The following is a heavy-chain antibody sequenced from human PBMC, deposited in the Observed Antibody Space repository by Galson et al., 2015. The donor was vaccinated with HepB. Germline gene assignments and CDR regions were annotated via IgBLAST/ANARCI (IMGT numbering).Heavy chain of an antibody. D-gene: IGHD6-13*01. Sequence: SLRLSCAAYAFTFSSYAMTWVRHAPGTGLEWVSGVSGSGNSRYYADSVKGRFTISRDNSKNTLYLQMNSLRAEDTAIYYCAKGVEAPADNPFDYWGQGTLVTVSS. CDR2: VSGSGNSR. V-gene: IGHV3-23*01. J-gene: IGHJ4*02. CDR3: AKGVEAPADNPFDY. CDR1: AFTFSSYA.